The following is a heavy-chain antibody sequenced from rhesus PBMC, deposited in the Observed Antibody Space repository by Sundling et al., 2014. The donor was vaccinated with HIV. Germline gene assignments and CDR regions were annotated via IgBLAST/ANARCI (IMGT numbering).Heavy chain of an antibody. CDR3: ARDVGVAAGPLFDY. CDR2: ISGSSSNT. V-gene: IGHV3S41*01. J-gene: IGHJ4*01. Sequence: EVQLVESGGGLVQPGGSLRLSCATSGFTFSNYWMYWFRQAPGKGLEWVSSISGSSSNTYYPDSVKGRFTISRDNAKNTLYLQMNSLRAEDTAVYYCARDVGVAAGPLFDYWGQGVLVTVSS. D-gene: IGHD6-13*01. CDR1: GFTFSNYW.